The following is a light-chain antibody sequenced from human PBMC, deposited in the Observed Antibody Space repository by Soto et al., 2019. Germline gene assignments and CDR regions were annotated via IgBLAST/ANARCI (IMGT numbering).Light chain of an antibody. V-gene: IGLV1-40*01. CDR1: RSSIGAGYD. CDR3: QSYDSTLSDRYV. Sequence: QAVVTQPPSVSGAPGQRVTISCTGSRSSIGAGYDVHWYQQRPGTAPKLLIFGNSNRPSGVPDRFSGSKSGTSASLTITGLQAEDEGDYYCQSYDSTLSDRYVFGSGTKLTVI. CDR2: GNS. J-gene: IGLJ1*01.